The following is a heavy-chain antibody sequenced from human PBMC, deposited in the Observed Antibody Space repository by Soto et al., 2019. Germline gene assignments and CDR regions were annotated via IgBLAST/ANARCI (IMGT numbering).Heavy chain of an antibody. CDR2: IYYSGST. V-gene: IGHV4-59*01. Sequence: PSETLSLTCTVSGAPITINYWSWVRQAPGKGLEWIGYIYYSGSTTYNPSLKSRVTMSADTSKDQFSLKLNSVTAADTAVYYCARDAGGPYDYWGRAILVTVSS. CDR3: ARDAGGPYDY. D-gene: IGHD2-15*01. CDR1: GAPITINY. J-gene: IGHJ4*01.